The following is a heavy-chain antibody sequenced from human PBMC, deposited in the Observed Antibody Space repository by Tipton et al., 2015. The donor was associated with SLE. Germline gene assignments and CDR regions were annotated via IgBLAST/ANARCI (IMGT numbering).Heavy chain of an antibody. Sequence: TLSLTCTVSGGSISSYYWSWIRQPAGKGLEWIGRIYTSGSTNYNPSLKSRVTMSVDTSKNQFSLKLSSVTAADTAVYYGARLRELYYDSSPDAFDIWGQGTMVTVSS. CDR3: ARLRELYYDSSPDAFDI. CDR1: GGSISSYY. D-gene: IGHD3-22*01. J-gene: IGHJ3*02. V-gene: IGHV4-4*07. CDR2: IYTSGST.